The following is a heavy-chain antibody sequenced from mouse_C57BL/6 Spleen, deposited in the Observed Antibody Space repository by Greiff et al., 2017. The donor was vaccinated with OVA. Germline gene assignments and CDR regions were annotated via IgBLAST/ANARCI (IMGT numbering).Heavy chain of an antibody. CDR2: IYPGDGDT. D-gene: IGHD2-4*01. Sequence: VQLQQSGAELVKPGASVKISCKASGYAFSSYWMNWVKQRPGKGLAWIGQIYPGDGDTNYNGKFKGKATLTADKSSSTAYMQLSSLTSEDSAVYFCARSGDYDGFAYWGQGTLVTVSA. CDR3: ARSGDYDGFAY. CDR1: GYAFSSYW. V-gene: IGHV1-80*01. J-gene: IGHJ3*01.